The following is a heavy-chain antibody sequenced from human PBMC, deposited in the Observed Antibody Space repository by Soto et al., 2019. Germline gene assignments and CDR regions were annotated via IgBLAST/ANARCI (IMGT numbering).Heavy chain of an antibody. Sequence: GSLRLSCAASGFTFSSYWNHWVRQAPGKGLVWVSTINGAGSSTSYADSVKGRFTISRDNAKNTLYLQMNSLRAEDTAVYYCTMNYYYYYGLDVWGQGTTVTVSS. CDR2: INGAGSST. V-gene: IGHV3-74*01. J-gene: IGHJ6*02. D-gene: IGHD3-3*01. CDR3: TMNYYYYYGLDV. CDR1: GFTFSSYW.